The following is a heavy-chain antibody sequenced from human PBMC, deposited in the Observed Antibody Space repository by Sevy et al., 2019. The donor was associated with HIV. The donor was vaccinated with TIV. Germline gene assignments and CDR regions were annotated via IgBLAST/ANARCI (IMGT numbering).Heavy chain of an antibody. V-gene: IGHV1-8*01. CDR3: AGFRDMTTVTTLGWIYYYYYGMDV. Sequence: ASVKVSCKASGYTFTSYDINWVRQATGQGLEWMGWMNPNSGNTGYAQKFQGRVTMTRNTSISTAYMELSSLRSEDTAVYYCAGFRDMTTVTTLGWIYYYYYGMDVWGQGTTVTVSS. CDR1: GYTFTSYD. J-gene: IGHJ6*02. CDR2: MNPNSGNT. D-gene: IGHD4-17*01.